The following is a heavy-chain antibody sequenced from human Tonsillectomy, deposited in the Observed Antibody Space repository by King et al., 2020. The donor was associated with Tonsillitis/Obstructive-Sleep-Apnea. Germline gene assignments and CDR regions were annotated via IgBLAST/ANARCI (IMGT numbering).Heavy chain of an antibody. J-gene: IGHJ4*02. CDR2: ITGSGLYI. D-gene: IGHD6-13*01. V-gene: IGHV3-21*01. CDR3: ARDPAADDY. Sequence: VQLVESGGGLVKPGGSLRLSCAASGFTFSSCTMNWVRQAPGKGLEWVSSITGSGLYIYYADSVKGRFTISRDNAKNSLYLQMNSLRVEDTAVYYCARDPAADDYWGQGTLVTVSS. CDR1: GFTFSSCT.